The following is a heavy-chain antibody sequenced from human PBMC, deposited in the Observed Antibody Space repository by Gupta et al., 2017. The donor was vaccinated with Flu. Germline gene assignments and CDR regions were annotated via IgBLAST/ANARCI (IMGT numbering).Heavy chain of an antibody. Sequence: EVQWVESGGGLIQPGGSLRLSCAASGFTFDNYWMHWVRQAPGKGLVWVSRVNTDGSDTTDADSVKGRFTISRDKAKNTLYLKMKSMRVEDTAIYYCVRDIPHNWFDPGGQGILVTVSS. CDR1: GFTFDNYW. J-gene: IGHJ5*02. CDR3: VRDIPHNWFDP. D-gene: IGHD2-2*02. V-gene: IGHV3-74*03. CDR2: VNTDGSDT.